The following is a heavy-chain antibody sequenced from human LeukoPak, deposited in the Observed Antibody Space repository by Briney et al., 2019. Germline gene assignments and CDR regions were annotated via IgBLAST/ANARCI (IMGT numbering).Heavy chain of an antibody. D-gene: IGHD3-22*01. CDR3: ARDSSGYDFDY. J-gene: IGHJ4*02. CDR2: ISYDGSNK. V-gene: IGHV3-30*03. CDR1: GFTFSSYG. Sequence: PGGSLRLSCAASGFTFSSYGMHWVRQAPGKGLEWVAVISYDGSNKYYADSVKGRFTISRDNSKNTLYLQMNSLRAEDTAVYYWARDSSGYDFDYFGLGTLVPVSS.